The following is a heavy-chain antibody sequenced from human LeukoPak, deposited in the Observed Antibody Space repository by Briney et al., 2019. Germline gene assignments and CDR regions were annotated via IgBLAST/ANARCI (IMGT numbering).Heavy chain of an antibody. V-gene: IGHV3-48*04. CDR2: ISGRSYSM. Sequence: GGSLRLSCTASGFTGGLSLSSSSMSWVRLAPGKGLEWVAYISGRSYSMYYADSVKGRFTISRENARNSLYLHMNSLRADDTAVYYCARGKRRFDSWGQGTLVTVSS. CDR1: GFTGGLSLSSSS. J-gene: IGHJ4*02. CDR3: ARGKRRFDS.